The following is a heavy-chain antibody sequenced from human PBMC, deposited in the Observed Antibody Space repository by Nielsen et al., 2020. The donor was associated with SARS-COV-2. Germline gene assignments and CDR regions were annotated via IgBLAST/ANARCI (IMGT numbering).Heavy chain of an antibody. V-gene: IGHV4-59*08. CDR1: GGSIGSYY. Sequence: SETLSLTCTVSGGSIGSYYWSWIRQPPGKGPEWIGYIHYSGRTTYNPSLKSRVTISIDTSKNQFSLKLSSVTAADTAVYYCARPPDTWGQGTIVAVSS. J-gene: IGHJ3*01. CDR3: ARPPDT. CDR2: IHYSGRT.